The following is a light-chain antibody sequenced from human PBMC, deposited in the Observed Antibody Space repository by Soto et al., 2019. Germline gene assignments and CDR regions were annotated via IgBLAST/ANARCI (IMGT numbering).Light chain of an antibody. Sequence: DIKMTQSPSTLSASVGERVTITCRASQSISSWLAWYQQKPGKARKLLIYKASSLESGVTSRFSGSGSGTEFTLTISSPQPDDFATYYCQQYNSYPGTVGQETKVEIK. CDR3: QQYNSYPGT. J-gene: IGKJ1*01. CDR1: QSISSW. V-gene: IGKV1-5*03. CDR2: KAS.